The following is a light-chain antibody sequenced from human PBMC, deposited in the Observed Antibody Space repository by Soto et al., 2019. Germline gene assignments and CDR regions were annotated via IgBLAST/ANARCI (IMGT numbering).Light chain of an antibody. J-gene: IGKJ2*01. CDR2: DAS. CDR3: QQYNSYSRPYT. Sequence: GDRVTITCRASQSISSWLAWYQQKPGKAPKFLIYDASNLESGVPSRFSGSGSGTEFTLTISSLQPDDFATYYCQQYNSYSRPYTFGQGTKVDIK. CDR1: QSISSW. V-gene: IGKV1-5*01.